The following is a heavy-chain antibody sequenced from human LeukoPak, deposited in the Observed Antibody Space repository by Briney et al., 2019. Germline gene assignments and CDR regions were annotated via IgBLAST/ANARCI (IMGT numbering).Heavy chain of an antibody. D-gene: IGHD6-13*01. CDR1: GFTFSSYG. J-gene: IGHJ4*02. Sequence: GGSLRLSCAASGFTFSSYGMSWVRQAPGKGLEWVSNNADSVKGRFTISRDNSKNTLYLQMNSLRAEDTAVYYCANREEAAGFSFDYWGQGTLVTVSS. V-gene: IGHV3-23*01. CDR3: ANREEAAGFSFDY.